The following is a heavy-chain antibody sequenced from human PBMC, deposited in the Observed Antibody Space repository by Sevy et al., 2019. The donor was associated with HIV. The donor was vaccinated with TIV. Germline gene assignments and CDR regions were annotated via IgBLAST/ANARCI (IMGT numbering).Heavy chain of an antibody. D-gene: IGHD3-10*01. J-gene: IGHJ4*02. Sequence: GGSLRLSCAASGFTFDDYTMHWVRQVPGKGLESVSLITWDAAKTDYADSVKGRFTVSRDNSENSLYLQMNSLRTEDTALYFCAKDIPGWSGFDYWGQGTLVTVSS. CDR2: ITWDAAKT. V-gene: IGHV3-43*01. CDR3: AKDIPGWSGFDY. CDR1: GFTFDDYT.